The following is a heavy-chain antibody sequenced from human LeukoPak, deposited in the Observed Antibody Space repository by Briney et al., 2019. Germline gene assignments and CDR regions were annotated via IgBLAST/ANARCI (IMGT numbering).Heavy chain of an antibody. CDR2: ISSSGGTI. V-gene: IGHV3-11*01. Sequence: AGGSLRLSCSASGFTFSDSYMSWIRQVPGKGLEWIPYISSSGGTIYYADSVKGRFTISRDNAKNSLYLQMNSLRAEDTAVYYCAKEGGDWGEGYFDYWGQGTLVTVSS. CDR1: GFTFSDSY. D-gene: IGHD3-16*01. J-gene: IGHJ4*02. CDR3: AKEGGDWGEGYFDY.